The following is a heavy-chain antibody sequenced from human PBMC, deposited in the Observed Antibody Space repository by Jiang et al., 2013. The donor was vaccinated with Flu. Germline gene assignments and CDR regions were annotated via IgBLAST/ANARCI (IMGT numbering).Heavy chain of an antibody. V-gene: IGHV3-7*01. CDR1: GFTFSGSW. CDR2: INEHGSQK. CDR3: AKDSSSGELLYFDY. D-gene: IGHD1-26*01. Sequence: QLLESGGDLVQPGGSLRLSCAASGFTFSGSWMTWVRQAPGKGLEWVANINEHGSQKYYVDSVKGRFTISRDNAKSSLYLQMNSLRAEDTAVYYCAKDSSSGELLYFDYWGQGTLVTVSS. J-gene: IGHJ4*02.